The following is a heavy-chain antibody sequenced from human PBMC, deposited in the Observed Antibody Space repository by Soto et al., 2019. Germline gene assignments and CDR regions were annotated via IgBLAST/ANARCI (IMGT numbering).Heavy chain of an antibody. CDR1: EFPFSNRA. V-gene: IGHV3-23*01. CDR3: AEWARYCSGADCRA. J-gene: IGHJ5*02. CDR2: ISGSGTIT. D-gene: IGHD2-15*01. Sequence: EVQLLESGGGLVQPGGSLRLSCAASEFPFSNRAMSWVRQAPGKGLEWVSAISGSGTITYYADSVKGRFTISRDTSKNTLYLQMNSLRADDTAVYYCAEWARYCSGADCRAWGQGPVVTVSS.